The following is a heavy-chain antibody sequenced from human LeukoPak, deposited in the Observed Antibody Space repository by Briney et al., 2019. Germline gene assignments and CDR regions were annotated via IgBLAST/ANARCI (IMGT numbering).Heavy chain of an antibody. CDR1: GGSISSGGYY. CDR3: ARGVFLDY. CDR2: IYHSGST. J-gene: IGHJ4*02. V-gene: IGHV4-30-2*01. D-gene: IGHD3-10*02. Sequence: SETLSLTCTVSGGSISSGGYYWSWIRQPPGKGLEWIGYIYHSGSTYYNPSLKSRVTISVDRSKNQFSLKLSSVTAADTAVYYCARGVFLDYWGQGTLVTVSS.